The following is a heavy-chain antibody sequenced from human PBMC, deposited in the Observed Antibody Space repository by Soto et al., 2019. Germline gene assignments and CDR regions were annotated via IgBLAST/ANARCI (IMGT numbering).Heavy chain of an antibody. CDR1: GGSISSGGYY. CDR3: ATTWFGELLYYYYGMDV. CDR2: IYYSGST. J-gene: IGHJ6*02. Sequence: PSETLSLTCAVSGGSISSGGYYWGWIRQPPGKGLEWIGSIYYSGSTYYNPSLKSRVTISVDTSKNQFSLKLSSVTAADTAVYYCATTWFGELLYYYYGMDVWGQGTTVTVSS. D-gene: IGHD3-10*01. V-gene: IGHV4-39*01.